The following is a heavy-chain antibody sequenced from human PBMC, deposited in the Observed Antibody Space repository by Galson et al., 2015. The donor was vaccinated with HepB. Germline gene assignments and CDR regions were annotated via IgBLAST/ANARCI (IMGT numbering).Heavy chain of an antibody. CDR2: IIPIFGTA. V-gene: IGHV1-69*13. CDR1: GGTFSSYA. D-gene: IGHD3-3*01. J-gene: IGHJ4*02. Sequence: SVKVSCKASGGTFSSYAISWVRQAPGQGLEWMGGIIPIFGTANYAQKFQGRVTITADESTSTAYMELSSLRSEDTAVYYCARGEIGVFGVPNTLDYWGQGTLVTVSS. CDR3: ARGEIGVFGVPNTLDY.